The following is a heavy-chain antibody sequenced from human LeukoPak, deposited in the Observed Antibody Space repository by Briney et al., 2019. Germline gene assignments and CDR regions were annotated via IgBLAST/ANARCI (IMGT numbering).Heavy chain of an antibody. V-gene: IGHV4-39*07. J-gene: IGHJ4*02. Sequence: SETLSLTCTVSGGSISSSSYYWGWIRQPPGKGLEWIGSIYYSGSTYYNPSLKSRVTISVDTSKNQFSLKLSSVTAADTAVYYCARASYYDSSWDYWGQGTLVTVSS. D-gene: IGHD3-22*01. CDR1: GGSISSSSYY. CDR3: ARASYYDSSWDY. CDR2: IYYSGST.